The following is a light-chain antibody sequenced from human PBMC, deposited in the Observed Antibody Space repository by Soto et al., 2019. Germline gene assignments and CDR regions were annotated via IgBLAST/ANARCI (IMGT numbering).Light chain of an antibody. J-gene: IGKJ1*01. CDR1: QSVSSN. CDR2: GAS. CDR3: QQYNNWPPWT. Sequence: EIVMTQSPATLSVSPGERATLSCRASQSVSSNLAWYQQKPRQAPRLLIYGASTRATGIPARFSGSGSGTEFTLTISSLQSEDFAVYYCQQYNNWPPWTFGQGTKVE. V-gene: IGKV3-15*01.